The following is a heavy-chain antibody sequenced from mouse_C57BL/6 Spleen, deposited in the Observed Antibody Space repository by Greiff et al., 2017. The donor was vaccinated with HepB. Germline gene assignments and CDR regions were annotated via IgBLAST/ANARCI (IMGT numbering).Heavy chain of an antibody. Sequence: QVQLKQSGAELARPGASVKLSCKASGYTFTSYGISWVKQRTGQGLEWIGEIYPRSGNTYYNEKFKGKATLTADKSSSTAYMELRSLTSEDSAVYFCAREGGNLYAMDYWGQGTSVTVSS. CDR1: GYTFTSYG. D-gene: IGHD1-1*02. J-gene: IGHJ4*01. CDR3: AREGGNLYAMDY. V-gene: IGHV1-81*01. CDR2: IYPRSGNT.